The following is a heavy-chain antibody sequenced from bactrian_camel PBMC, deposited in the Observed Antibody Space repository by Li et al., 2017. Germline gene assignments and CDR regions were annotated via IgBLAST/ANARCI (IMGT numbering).Heavy chain of an antibody. CDR1: GFTFSSYA. D-gene: IGHD6*01. J-gene: IGHJ4*01. V-gene: IGHV3S30*01. Sequence: QLVESGGGLVQPGGSLRLSCTASGFTFSSYAMSWVRQVSGKGLEWVSTINTGGDTTYYTDFVKGRFTMSRDNPKNTLYLHMNSLKTEDTAVYYCVTGGTWYALRYWGQGTQVTVS. CDR2: INTGGDTT. CDR3: VTGGTWYALRY.